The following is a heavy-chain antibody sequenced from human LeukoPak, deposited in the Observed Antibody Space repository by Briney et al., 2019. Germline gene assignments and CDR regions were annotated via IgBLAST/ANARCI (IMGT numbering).Heavy chain of an antibody. D-gene: IGHD6-19*01. V-gene: IGHV1-69*06. CDR2: IIPIFGTA. Sequence: SVKVSCKASGATFSSYAINWVRQAPGQGLEWMGGIIPIFGTANYAQKFQGRVTITADKSTSTAYMELSSLRSEDTAVYYCARGEMGIAVAGIVTSPFDYWGQGTLVTVSS. CDR3: ARGEMGIAVAGIVTSPFDY. CDR1: GATFSSYA. J-gene: IGHJ4*02.